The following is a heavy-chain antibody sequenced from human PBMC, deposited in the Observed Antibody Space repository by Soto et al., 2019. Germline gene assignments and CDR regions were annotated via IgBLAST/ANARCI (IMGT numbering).Heavy chain of an antibody. J-gene: IGHJ4*02. V-gene: IGHV4-34*01. Sequence: QVQLQQWGAGLLKPSETLSLTCAVYGGSFSGYYWSWIRQPPGKGLEWDGEITHSGSTNYNPSLKGRVTISVDTSKKQFALTVSFVAAADAAVYYWARARFWSGYSGHTGGDYLGQGTLVTVAA. D-gene: IGHD3-3*01. CDR1: GGSFSGYY. CDR3: ARARFWSGYSGHTGGDY. CDR2: ITHSGST.